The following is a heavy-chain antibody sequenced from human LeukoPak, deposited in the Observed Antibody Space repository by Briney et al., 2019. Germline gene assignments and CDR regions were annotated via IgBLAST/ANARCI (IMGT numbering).Heavy chain of an antibody. CDR1: GFTFSNYA. CDR3: AKDQGSGHGAYTWGTFDF. J-gene: IGHJ4*01. CDR2: INGRGDST. V-gene: IGHV3-23*01. D-gene: IGHD4/OR15-4a*01. Sequence: PGGSLRLSCTTSGFTFSNYAMSWVRQAPGKGLERVSGINGRGDSTVYADAVKGRFTISRDNFKSTLYLQMNSLRVEDTAGYYCAKDQGSGHGAYTWGTFDFWGLETLVTVSS.